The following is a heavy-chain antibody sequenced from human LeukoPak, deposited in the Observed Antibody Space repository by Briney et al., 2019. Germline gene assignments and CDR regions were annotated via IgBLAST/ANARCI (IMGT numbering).Heavy chain of an antibody. D-gene: IGHD3-10*01. J-gene: IGHJ3*02. Sequence: GGSLRLSCAASGFTFSSYAMHWVRQAPGKGLEYVSAISSNGGSTYYANSVKGRFTISRDNSKNTLYLQMGSLRAEDMAVYYCARDWFGALGAFDIWGQGTMVTVSS. V-gene: IGHV3-64*01. CDR1: GFTFSSYA. CDR3: ARDWFGALGAFDI. CDR2: ISSNGGST.